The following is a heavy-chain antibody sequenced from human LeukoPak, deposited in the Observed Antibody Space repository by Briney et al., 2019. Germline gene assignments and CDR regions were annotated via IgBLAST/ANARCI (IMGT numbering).Heavy chain of an antibody. CDR2: ISGSGGST. V-gene: IGHV3-23*01. D-gene: IGHD5-18*01. CDR3: AKKSGYGYKKGGDY. CDR1: GFTFSSYA. Sequence: PGQSLRLSCAVSGFTFSSYAMSWVRQAPGKGLEWVSAISGSGGSTYYADPVKGRFTISRDNSKNTLYLQMNSLRAEDTAVYYCAKKSGYGYKKGGDYWLQGTLVTVPS. J-gene: IGHJ4*02.